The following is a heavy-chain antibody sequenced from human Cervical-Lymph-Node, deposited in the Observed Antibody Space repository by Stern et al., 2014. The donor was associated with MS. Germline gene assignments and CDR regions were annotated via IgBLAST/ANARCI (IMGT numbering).Heavy chain of an antibody. CDR3: MGVGDAMHV. V-gene: IGHV3-30*03. CDR1: GFSLSNSG. CDR2: MSFVGGNK. J-gene: IGHJ6*02. Sequence: QLVASGGGVVQPGRSLTLSCAASGFSLSNSGMHWVRQATGKGLEWVAVMSFVGGNKKYGDSVKGRFSISRDMANNTLFLQMNSLRPEDTAVYYCMGVGDAMHVWGQGTTVIVSS.